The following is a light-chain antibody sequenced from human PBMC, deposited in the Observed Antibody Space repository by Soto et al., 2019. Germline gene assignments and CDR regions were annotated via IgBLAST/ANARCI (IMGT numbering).Light chain of an antibody. V-gene: IGKV3-15*01. CDR2: GAS. J-gene: IGKJ5*01. Sequence: EKVMTQSPATLSVSPGERVTLSCRASQNINNNLAWYQQKPGQAPRLLIYGASTRATGISARFSGGGSGTEFTLSISSLQSEDFAVYYCQQYNNWPPSITFGQGTRLEIK. CDR3: QQYNNWPPSIT. CDR1: QNINNN.